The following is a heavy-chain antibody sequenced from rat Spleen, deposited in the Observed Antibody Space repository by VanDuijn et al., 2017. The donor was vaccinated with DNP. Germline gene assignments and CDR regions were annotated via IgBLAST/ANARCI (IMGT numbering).Heavy chain of an antibody. CDR3: TTERTFGFYYDGSSPNWFAY. Sequence: EVQLVESGGDLVQPGRSLKLSCVASGFTFNKYWMTWIRQVPGKGLEWVASITSGRGSTSYPDSVKGRFTVSRDDVKNTLYLQMNSLRSEDTATYYCTTERTFGFYYDGSSPNWFAYWGQGTLVTVSS. CDR2: ITSGRGST. D-gene: IGHD1-12*03. J-gene: IGHJ3*01. CDR1: GFTFNKYW. V-gene: IGHV5-31*01.